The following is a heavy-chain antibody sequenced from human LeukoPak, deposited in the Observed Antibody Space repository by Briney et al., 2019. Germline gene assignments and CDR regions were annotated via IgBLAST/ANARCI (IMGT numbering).Heavy chain of an antibody. V-gene: IGHV1-46*01. J-gene: IGHJ6*02. Sequence: ASVKVSCKASGYTFTSYYMHWVRQAPGPGLEWMGIINPSGGSTSYAQKFQGRVTMTRDTSTSTVYMELSSLRSEDTAVYYCARASAYVDIVATKDEIYSHYYGMDVWGQGTTVTVSS. D-gene: IGHD5-12*01. CDR3: ARASAYVDIVATKDEIYSHYYGMDV. CDR1: GYTFTSYY. CDR2: INPSGGST.